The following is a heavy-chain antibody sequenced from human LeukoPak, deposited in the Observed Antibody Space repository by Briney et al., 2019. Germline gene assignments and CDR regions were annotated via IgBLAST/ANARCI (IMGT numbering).Heavy chain of an antibody. CDR1: GYTFTGYY. Sequence: ASVKVSCKASGYTFTGYYMHWVQQAPGQGLEWMGWINPNSGGTNYAQKFQGRVTMTRDTSISTAYMELSRLRSDDTAVYYCARARIFGVNWFDPWGQGTLVTVSS. V-gene: IGHV1-2*02. J-gene: IGHJ5*02. CDR3: ARARIFGVNWFDP. D-gene: IGHD3-3*01. CDR2: INPNSGGT.